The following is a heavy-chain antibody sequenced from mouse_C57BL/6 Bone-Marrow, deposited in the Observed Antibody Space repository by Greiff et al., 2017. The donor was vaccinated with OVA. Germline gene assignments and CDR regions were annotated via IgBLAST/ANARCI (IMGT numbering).Heavy chain of an antibody. V-gene: IGHV1-15*01. CDR1: GYTFTDYE. D-gene: IGHD2-5*01. J-gene: IGHJ3*01. Sequence: QVQLQQSGAELVRPGASVTLSCKASGYTFTDYEMHWVKQTPVHGLEWIGAIDPATGGTAYNQKFKGKATLTADKSSSTAYMERRSLTSEDSAVYYCTRRVTGLDYWGQGTLVTVSA. CDR3: TRRVTGLDY. CDR2: IDPATGGT.